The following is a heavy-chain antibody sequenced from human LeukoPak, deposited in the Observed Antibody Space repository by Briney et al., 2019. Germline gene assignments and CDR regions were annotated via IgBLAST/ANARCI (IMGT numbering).Heavy chain of an antibody. CDR2: ISSSSSYI. CDR3: ARDLGGAVAGIPDY. V-gene: IGHV3-11*05. D-gene: IGHD6-19*01. J-gene: IGHJ4*02. CDR1: GFTFSDYY. Sequence: GGSLRLSCAVSGFTFSDYYMSWIRQAPGKGLEWVSYISSSSSYINYADSVKGRFTISRDNAKNSLYLQMNSLRAEDTAVYYCARDLGGAVAGIPDYWGQGTLVTVSS.